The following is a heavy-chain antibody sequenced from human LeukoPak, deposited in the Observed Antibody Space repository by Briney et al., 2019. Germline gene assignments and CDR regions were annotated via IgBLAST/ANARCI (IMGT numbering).Heavy chain of an antibody. CDR3: AILQFSGSYFAAFDI. CDR1: GFTFSSYG. Sequence: GGSLRLSCAASGFTFSSYGMHWVRQAPGKGLEWVAVIWYDGSNKYYADSVKGRFTISRDNSKNTLYLQMNSLRAEDTAVYYCAILQFSGSYFAAFDIWGQGTMVTVSS. J-gene: IGHJ3*02. D-gene: IGHD1-26*01. V-gene: IGHV3-33*01. CDR2: IWYDGSNK.